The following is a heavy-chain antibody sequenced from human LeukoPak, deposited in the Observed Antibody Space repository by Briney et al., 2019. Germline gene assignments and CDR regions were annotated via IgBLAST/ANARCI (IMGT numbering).Heavy chain of an antibody. CDR2: IKQDGSEI. D-gene: IGHD4-23*01. J-gene: IGHJ4*02. CDR3: ARADYGGNLFFDY. V-gene: IGHV3-7*04. CDR1: GFTFSSYW. Sequence: GGSLRLSCAASGFTFSSYWMNWVRQAPGKGLEWVANIKQDGSEINYVDSVKGRFTTSRGNAKNSLFLQMNSLRVEDTAVYYCARADYGGNLFFDYWGQGTLVTVSS.